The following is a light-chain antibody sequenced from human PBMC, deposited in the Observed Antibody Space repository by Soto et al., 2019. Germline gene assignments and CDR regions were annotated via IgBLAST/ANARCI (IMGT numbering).Light chain of an antibody. CDR2: AAS. CDR1: QGISSY. CDR3: QQYYSYPYS. Sequence: AIRMTQSPSSLSASTGDRVTITCRASQGISSYLAWYQQKPGKAPKLLIYAASTLQSGVPSRFSGSGSGTDFTLPISCLQSEDFATYYCQQYYSYPYSFGGGTKVEIK. J-gene: IGKJ4*01. V-gene: IGKV1-8*01.